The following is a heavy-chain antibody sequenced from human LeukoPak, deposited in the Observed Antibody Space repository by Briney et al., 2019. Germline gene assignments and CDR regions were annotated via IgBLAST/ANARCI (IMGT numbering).Heavy chain of an antibody. CDR3: ARDSPGRGYYDSSGYHDY. D-gene: IGHD3-22*01. CDR2: INSDGSST. J-gene: IGHJ4*02. Sequence: GGSLRPSCAASGFTFSSYWMHWVRQAPGKGLVWVSRINSDGSSTSYADSVKGRFTISRDNAKNTLYLQMNSLRAEDTAVYYCARDSPGRGYYDSSGYHDYWGQGTLVTVSS. V-gene: IGHV3-74*01. CDR1: GFTFSSYW.